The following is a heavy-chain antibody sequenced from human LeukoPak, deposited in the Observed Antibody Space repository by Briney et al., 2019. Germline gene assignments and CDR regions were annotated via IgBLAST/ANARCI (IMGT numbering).Heavy chain of an antibody. CDR2: ISSSGSTI. CDR1: GFTFSDYY. CDR3: AKDMEAASRDYYYYGMDV. J-gene: IGHJ6*02. Sequence: PGGSLRLSCAASGFTFSDYYMSWIRQAPGKGLEWVSYISSSGSTIYYADSVKGRFTISRDNSKNTLYLQMNSLRAEDTAVYYCAKDMEAASRDYYYYGMDVWGQGTTVTVSS. V-gene: IGHV3-11*01. D-gene: IGHD2-15*01.